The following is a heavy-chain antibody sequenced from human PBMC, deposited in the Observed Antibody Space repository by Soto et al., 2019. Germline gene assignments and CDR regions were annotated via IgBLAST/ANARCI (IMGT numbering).Heavy chain of an antibody. CDR2: IHYSGST. CDR1: GGSISSGGYY. Sequence: SETLSLTCTVSGGSISSGGYYWSWIRQHPGKSLEWIGYIHYSGSTYYNPSLKSRVTISVDTSKNQFSLKLSSVTAADTAVYYCARGDAVAGPYYFDYWGQGTLVTVSS. D-gene: IGHD6-19*01. J-gene: IGHJ4*02. CDR3: ARGDAVAGPYYFDY. V-gene: IGHV4-31*03.